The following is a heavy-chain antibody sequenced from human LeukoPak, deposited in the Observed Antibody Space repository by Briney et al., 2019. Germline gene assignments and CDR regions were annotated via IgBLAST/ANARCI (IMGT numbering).Heavy chain of an antibody. CDR3: ARGPALYGTTSFFDS. CDR2: ISYDGSNK. J-gene: IGHJ4*02. Sequence: GGSLRLSCAASGFTFSSYAMHWVRQAPGKGREWVAGISYDGSNKYYADSVKGRFTISRDKSKNTLYLQMNSLRAEDTAVYYCARGPALYGTTSFFDSWGQGTLVTVSS. V-gene: IGHV3-30*01. CDR1: GFTFSSYA. D-gene: IGHD1-1*01.